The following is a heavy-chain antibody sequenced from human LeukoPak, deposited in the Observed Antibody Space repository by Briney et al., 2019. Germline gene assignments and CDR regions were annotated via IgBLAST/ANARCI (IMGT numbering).Heavy chain of an antibody. V-gene: IGHV4-38-2*02. CDR2: IYYSGST. CDR1: GYSISSGYY. Sequence: SETLSLTCTVSGYSISSGYYWGWIRQPPGKGLEWIGSIYYSGSTYYNPSLKSRVTISVDTSKNQFPLKLSSVTAADTAVYYCARQRIVVGPNWFDPWGQGTLVTVSS. D-gene: IGHD2-21*01. J-gene: IGHJ5*02. CDR3: ARQRIVVGPNWFDP.